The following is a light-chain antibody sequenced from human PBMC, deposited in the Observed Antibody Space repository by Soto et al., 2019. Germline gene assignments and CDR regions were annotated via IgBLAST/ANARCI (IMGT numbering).Light chain of an antibody. J-gene: IGKJ2*01. CDR2: GAS. CDR1: QSVSSSY. CDR3: QQCGSSPPYT. Sequence: EMVLTQSPGTLSLSPGERATLSCRASQSVSSSYLAWYQQKPGQAPRLLIYGASSRATGIPDRFSGSGSGTDFTLTISRLEPEDFAVYYWQQCGSSPPYTFGQGTKLEIK. V-gene: IGKV3-20*01.